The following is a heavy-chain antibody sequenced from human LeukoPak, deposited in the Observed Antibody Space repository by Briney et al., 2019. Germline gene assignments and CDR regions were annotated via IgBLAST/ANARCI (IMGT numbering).Heavy chain of an antibody. Sequence: SETLSLTCTVPGDSISGGDNYWNRVRQHPGKGLEWIGCIHPSGNLYYNPSLMGPSTLSVDTSRSHFSLNLASVTAADTALYYCARGVDAYKVAYWSPGTLVTVSS. CDR2: IHPSGNL. V-gene: IGHV4-31*01. D-gene: IGHD5-24*01. CDR1: GDSISGGDNY. J-gene: IGHJ4*02. CDR3: ARGVDAYKVAY.